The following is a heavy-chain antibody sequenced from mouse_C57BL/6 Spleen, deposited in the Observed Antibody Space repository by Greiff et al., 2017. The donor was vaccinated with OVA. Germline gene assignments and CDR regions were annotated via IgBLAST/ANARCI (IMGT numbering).Heavy chain of an antibody. V-gene: IGHV2-2*01. CDR3: AGLGRFAY. Sequence: QVQLQQSGPGLVQPSQSLSITFTVSGFSLTSYGVHWVRQSPGKGLEWLGVIWSGGSTDYNAAFISRLSISKDNSKSQVFFKMNSLQADDTAIYYCAGLGRFAYWGQGTLVTVSA. CDR2: IWSGGST. J-gene: IGHJ3*01. D-gene: IGHD4-1*01. CDR1: GFSLTSYG.